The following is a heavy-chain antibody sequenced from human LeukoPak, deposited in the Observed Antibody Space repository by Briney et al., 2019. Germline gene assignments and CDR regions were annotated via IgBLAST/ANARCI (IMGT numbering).Heavy chain of an antibody. V-gene: IGHV3-23*01. CDR3: AKGRSSGWYPRFDF. Sequence: GGSLRLSCAASGFTFSNYAMSWVRRAPGKGLEWVSTISGSGGSTYYADSVKGRFTISRDNSKNTLYLQMNSLRAEDTAVYYCAKGRSSGWYPRFDFWGQGTLVTVSS. CDR2: ISGSGGST. CDR1: GFTFSNYA. J-gene: IGHJ4*02. D-gene: IGHD6-19*01.